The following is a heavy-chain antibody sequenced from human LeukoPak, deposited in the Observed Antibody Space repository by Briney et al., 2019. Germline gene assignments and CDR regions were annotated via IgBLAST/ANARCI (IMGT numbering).Heavy chain of an antibody. D-gene: IGHD5-18*01. Sequence: PSETLSLTCAVYGGSFSGYYLSWIRQPPGKGLEWIGEINHSGSTNYNPSLKSRVTISVDTSKNQFSLKLSSVTAADTAVYYCARGLGIQLWLSWFDPWGQGTLVTVSS. J-gene: IGHJ5*02. CDR3: ARGLGIQLWLSWFDP. CDR1: GGSFSGYY. V-gene: IGHV4-34*01. CDR2: INHSGST.